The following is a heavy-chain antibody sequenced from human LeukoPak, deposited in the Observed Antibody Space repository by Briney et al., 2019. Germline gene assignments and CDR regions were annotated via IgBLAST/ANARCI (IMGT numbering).Heavy chain of an antibody. Sequence: GGSLRLCCAASGFTLRCYAMSWVRQGGRQASGKGLEWVASMSGSGGSTYYADSVKGRFTISRDNSKNTLYLQVKSLRAEDTAVYYCTKGGSVFFSGSLDYYYYYYMDVWGKGTTVTVSS. J-gene: IGHJ6*03. D-gene: IGHD3-3*01. CDR2: MSGSGGST. CDR3: TKGGSVFFSGSLDYYYYYYMDV. V-gene: IGHV3-23*01. CDR1: GFTLRCYA.